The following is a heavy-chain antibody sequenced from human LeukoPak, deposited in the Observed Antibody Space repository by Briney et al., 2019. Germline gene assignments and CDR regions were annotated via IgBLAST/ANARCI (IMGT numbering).Heavy chain of an antibody. V-gene: IGHV1-46*01. D-gene: IGHD6-6*01. Sequence: ASVKVSCKASGYTFTSYYMHWVRQAPGQGLEWMGIINPSGGSTSYAQKFQGRVTMTEDTSTDTAYMELSSLRSEDTAVYYCATGKYSSSLTYYYYYYMDVWGKGTTVTVSS. J-gene: IGHJ6*03. CDR3: ATGKYSSSLTYYYYYYMDV. CDR1: GYTFTSYY. CDR2: INPSGGST.